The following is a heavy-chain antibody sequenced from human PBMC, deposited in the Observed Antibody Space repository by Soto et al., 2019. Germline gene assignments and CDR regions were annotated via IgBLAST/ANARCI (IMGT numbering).Heavy chain of an antibody. CDR1: GFTFSSYS. J-gene: IGHJ4*02. Sequence: SGGSLRLSCAASGFTFSSYSMNWVRQAPGKGLEWVSSISSSSSYIYYADSVKGRFTISRDNAKNSLYLQMNSLRAEDTAVYYCARELTYYYDSSGYYGYWGQGTLVTVS. D-gene: IGHD3-22*01. CDR2: ISSSSSYI. V-gene: IGHV3-21*01. CDR3: ARELTYYYDSSGYYGY.